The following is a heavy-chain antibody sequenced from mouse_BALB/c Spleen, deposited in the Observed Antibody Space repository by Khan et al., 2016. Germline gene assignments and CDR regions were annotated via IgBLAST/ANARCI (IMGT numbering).Heavy chain of an antibody. CDR1: GYPFTDHE. J-gene: IGHJ3*01. V-gene: IGHV1-15*01. Sequence: QVQLQQSGAELVRPGASVKLSCKALGYPFTDHEMHWVKQPPVHGLEWIGAIHPGSGGTAYNQQFKGQATLTVDKSSSTAFMVLSSLTSEDSAGCDGTGATFAYWGQGTLVTVSA. CDR3: TGATFAY. CDR2: IHPGSGGT.